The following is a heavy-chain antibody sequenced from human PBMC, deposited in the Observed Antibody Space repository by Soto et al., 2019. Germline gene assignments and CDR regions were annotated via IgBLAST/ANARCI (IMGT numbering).Heavy chain of an antibody. Sequence: SEALSLTYAVHGWYFSGYCWRWILQPKGKGLEWIGEINHSGSTNYNPSLKSRVTISVDTSKNQFSLKLSSVTAADTAVYYCARVRSSWLYYYYYGMDFWGQGTTVTISS. V-gene: IGHV4-34*01. CDR2: INHSGST. J-gene: IGHJ6*02. D-gene: IGHD6-13*01. CDR3: ARVRSSWLYYYYYGMDF. CDR1: GWYFSGYC.